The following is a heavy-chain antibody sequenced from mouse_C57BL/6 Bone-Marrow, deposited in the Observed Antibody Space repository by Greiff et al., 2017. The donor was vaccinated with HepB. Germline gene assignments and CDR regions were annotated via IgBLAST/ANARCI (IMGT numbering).Heavy chain of an antibody. Sequence: QVQLQQPGAELVMPGASVKLSCKASGYTFTSYWMHWVKQRPGQGLEWIGEIDPSDSYTTYNQKFKGKSTLTVDKSSSTAYRQLSSLTSEDSAVYYCAREVDYDYDGFAYWGQGTLVTVSA. J-gene: IGHJ3*01. CDR2: IDPSDSYT. V-gene: IGHV1-69*01. CDR1: GYTFTSYW. CDR3: AREVDYDYDGFAY. D-gene: IGHD2-4*01.